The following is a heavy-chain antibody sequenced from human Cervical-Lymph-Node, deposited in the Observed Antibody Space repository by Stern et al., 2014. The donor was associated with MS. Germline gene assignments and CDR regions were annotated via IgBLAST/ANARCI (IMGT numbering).Heavy chain of an antibody. J-gene: IGHJ4*02. V-gene: IGHV1-69*06. Sequence: QVQLVQSGAEVKKPGSSVKVSCKASRGTFSSHAISWVRQAPGQGLEWMGGIIPIFGTPNYAQKLQGRVTITADKSTSTAYMELSSLRSEDTAVYYCARAFYDSSGLYVDHWGQGTLVTVAS. CDR1: RGTFSSHA. CDR2: IIPIFGTP. D-gene: IGHD3-22*01. CDR3: ARAFYDSSGLYVDH.